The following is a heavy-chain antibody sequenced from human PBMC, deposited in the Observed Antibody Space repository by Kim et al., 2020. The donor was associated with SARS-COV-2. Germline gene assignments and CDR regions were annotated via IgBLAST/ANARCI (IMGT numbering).Heavy chain of an antibody. CDR1: GGSISSYY. V-gene: IGHV4-59*12. Sequence: SETLSLTCTVSGGSISSYYWSWIRQPPGKGLEWIVYNYYSGSTNYNPSLKSRVTISVDTSKNKFSLKRSSVTAADTTVYYCAGTLAVADPKWLDPWGQGTLCTVSS. CDR2: NYYSGST. CDR3: AGTLAVADPKWLDP. J-gene: IGHJ5*02. D-gene: IGHD6-19*01.